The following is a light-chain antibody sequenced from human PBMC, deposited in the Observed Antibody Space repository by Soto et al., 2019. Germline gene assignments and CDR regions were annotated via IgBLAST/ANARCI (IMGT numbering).Light chain of an antibody. J-gene: IGKJ4*01. CDR1: QSVSGY. Sequence: EIVLTQSPATLSLSPGERATLSCRASQSVSGYLAWYQQKPGQAPRLLIYEASNRATGIPARFSGSGSGTDLTITISSLEPEDFALYDCQQRSNWPLTFGGGTKVEIK. V-gene: IGKV3-11*01. CDR3: QQRSNWPLT. CDR2: EAS.